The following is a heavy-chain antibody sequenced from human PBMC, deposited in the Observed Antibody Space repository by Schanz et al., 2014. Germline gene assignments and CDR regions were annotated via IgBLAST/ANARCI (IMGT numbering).Heavy chain of an antibody. Sequence: QVQLVQSGDEVKKPGASVKVSCKTSGYTFSDYGITWVRQAPGQGLEWVGWISPYTGNTHYFDKMEGRVTMTTDTSTSTAYMELRSLRSDDTAVYYCARDHVATTDYGYFFYYLDVWATGITVIVSS. D-gene: IGHD1-1*01. CDR3: ARDHVATTDYGYFFYYLDV. CDR2: ISPYTGNT. CDR1: GYTFSDYG. V-gene: IGHV1-18*01. J-gene: IGHJ6*03.